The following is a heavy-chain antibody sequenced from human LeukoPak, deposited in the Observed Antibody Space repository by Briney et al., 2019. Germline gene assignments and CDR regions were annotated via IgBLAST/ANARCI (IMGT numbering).Heavy chain of an antibody. CDR1: GYTFTSYD. J-gene: IGHJ3*02. V-gene: IGHV1-8*01. CDR3: ASEGYSSGWYTQTDAFDI. Sequence: ASVKVSCKASGYTFTSYDINWVRQATGQGLEWMGWMSPNSGNTGYAQKFQGRVTMTRNTSISTAYMELSSLRSEDTAVYYCASEGYSSGWYTQTDAFDIWGQGTMVTVSS. D-gene: IGHD6-19*01. CDR2: MSPNSGNT.